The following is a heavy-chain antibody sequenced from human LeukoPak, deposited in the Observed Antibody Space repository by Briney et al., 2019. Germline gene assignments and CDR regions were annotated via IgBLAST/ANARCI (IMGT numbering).Heavy chain of an antibody. CDR1: GGSFSGYY. J-gene: IGHJ4*02. CDR3: ARRMRKLRGNYRNYFDY. CDR2: INHSGST. Sequence: SETLSFTCAVYGGSFSGYYWSWIRQPPGKGLEWIGEINHSGSTNYNPSLKSRVTISVDTSKNQFSLKLSSVTAADTAVYYCARRMRKLRGNYRNYFDYWGQGTLVTVSS. V-gene: IGHV4-34*01. D-gene: IGHD4-11*01.